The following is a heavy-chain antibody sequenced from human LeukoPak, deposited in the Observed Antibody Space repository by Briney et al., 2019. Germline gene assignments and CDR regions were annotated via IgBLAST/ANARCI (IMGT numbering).Heavy chain of an antibody. CDR1: GFIFSSYT. D-gene: IGHD3-3*01. J-gene: IGHJ4*02. CDR3: ARVWGYYDFWSPLDY. V-gene: IGHV3-30-3*01. Sequence: PGGSLRLSCAASGFIFSSYTMHWVRQAPGKGLEWVAIISYDGSNKYYADSVKGRFTISRDNSNNTLYLQMNSLRDEDTAVYYCARVWGYYDFWSPLDYWGQGTLVTVSS. CDR2: ISYDGSNK.